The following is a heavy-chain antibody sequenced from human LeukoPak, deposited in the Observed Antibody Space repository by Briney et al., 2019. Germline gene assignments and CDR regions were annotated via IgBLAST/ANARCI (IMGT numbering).Heavy chain of an antibody. D-gene: IGHD6-13*01. J-gene: IGHJ4*02. Sequence: PGGSLRLSCAASGFTFSSYSMNWVRQAPGKGLEWVSSISSSSSYIYYADSVKGRFTISRDNAKNSLYLQMNSLRAEDTAVYYCARSSIAAFRGGIDYWAQGTLVTVSS. V-gene: IGHV3-21*01. CDR3: ARSSIAAFRGGIDY. CDR2: ISSSSSYI. CDR1: GFTFSSYS.